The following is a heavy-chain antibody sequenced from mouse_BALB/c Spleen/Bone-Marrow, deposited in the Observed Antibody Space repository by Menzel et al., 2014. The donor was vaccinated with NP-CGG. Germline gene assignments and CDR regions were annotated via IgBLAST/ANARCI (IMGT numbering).Heavy chain of an antibody. J-gene: IGHJ2*01. D-gene: IGHD1-1*01. Sequence: QVQLQQPGAELVKPGASVKLSCKASGYTFTSYWMHRVKLRPGQGFEWIGEINPSSGGANYNERFKRKATLTVDKSSSTAYMQLSSLTSEDSAVYYCATSYYYAGSRGNSWGQGTTLTVSS. CDR3: ATSYYYAGSRGNS. V-gene: IGHV1S81*02. CDR2: INPSSGGA. CDR1: GYTFTSYW.